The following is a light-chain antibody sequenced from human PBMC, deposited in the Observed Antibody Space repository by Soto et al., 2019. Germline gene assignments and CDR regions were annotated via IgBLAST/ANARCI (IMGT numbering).Light chain of an antibody. CDR1: QSVSY. CDR3: QQYDSSPPSWT. V-gene: IGKV3-20*01. Sequence: ETVLTQSPGTLSLSPGERVTLSCRASQSVSYFAWYQQKPGQAPRLLIYGASSRATGIPDRFSGSGSGTDFTLTISRLEPEDFAVYYCQQYDSSPPSWTFGQGTTVEVK. CDR2: GAS. J-gene: IGKJ1*01.